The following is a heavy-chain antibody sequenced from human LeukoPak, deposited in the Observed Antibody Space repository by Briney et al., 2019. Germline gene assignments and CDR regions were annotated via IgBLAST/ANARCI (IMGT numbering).Heavy chain of an antibody. J-gene: IGHJ4*02. CDR2: INSDGSTT. D-gene: IGHD6-13*01. Sequence: GGSLRLSCAASGFTFSSYWMHWVRQAPGKGLVWVSRINSDGSTTSYADSVKGRFIISRDNAKNTLYLQMNSLRVEDTAVYYCSRVNPEAEGFDYWGQGTLVTVSS. CDR3: SRVNPEAEGFDY. CDR1: GFTFSSYW. V-gene: IGHV3-74*01.